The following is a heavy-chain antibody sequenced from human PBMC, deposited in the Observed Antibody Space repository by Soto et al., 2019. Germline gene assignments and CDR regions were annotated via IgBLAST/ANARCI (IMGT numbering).Heavy chain of an antibody. CDR1: GGIDSHY. D-gene: IGHD3-16*02. J-gene: IGHJ5*02. CDR3: AGVVINNKYKWLDA. Sequence: QVQLQESGPGLVKPSETLSLTCTVSGGIDSHYWSWIRQAPGKGPEWIGYIYDSGYTNYKPSLRSRLTLSTDMSKVYYSLVLSSVTAADSAVYYLAGVVINNKYKWLDAWGLGIVVNVSS. V-gene: IGHV4-4*08. CDR2: IYDSGYT.